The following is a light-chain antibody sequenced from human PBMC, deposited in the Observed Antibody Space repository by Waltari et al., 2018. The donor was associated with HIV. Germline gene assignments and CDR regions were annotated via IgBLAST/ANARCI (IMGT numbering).Light chain of an antibody. CDR1: QSVTSSH. CDR2: DAS. CDR3: HQYAGLPRT. V-gene: IGKV3-20*01. J-gene: IGKJ2*01. Sequence: EIVLTQSPGTLSVSPGEGATLSCRASQSVTSSHLAWYQQRPGQAPRLLIYDASNRPPGIPDRFSGSGSGTDFTLTISRVEPEDFAVYYCHQYAGLPRTFGQGTRVEIK.